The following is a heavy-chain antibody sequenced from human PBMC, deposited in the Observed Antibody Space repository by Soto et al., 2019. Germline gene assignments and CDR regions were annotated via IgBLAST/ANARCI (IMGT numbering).Heavy chain of an antibody. J-gene: IGHJ6*02. Sequence: ASVKFSCKASGFSFSDYFMHWVRQAPGQGLEWMGIINPSGDSRNYAQKFQGRVTITRDTSTSTVYMDLSSLRYEDTAVYYCARDHPIAAAGITALYYYYGMDVWGQGTTVTVSS. CDR1: GFSFSDYF. CDR2: INPSGDSR. CDR3: ARDHPIAAAGITALYYYYGMDV. D-gene: IGHD6-13*01. V-gene: IGHV1-46*01.